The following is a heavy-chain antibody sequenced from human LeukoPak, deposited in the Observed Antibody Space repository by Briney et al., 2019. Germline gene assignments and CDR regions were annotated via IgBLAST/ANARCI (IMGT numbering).Heavy chain of an antibody. V-gene: IGHV5-51*01. Sequence: GASLQISCKGSGYGFTSYWIGWVRQMPGKGLEWMGIIYPGDSDTRYSPSFQGQVTISADKSISTAYLQWSSLKASDTAMYYCARILTGINYASGSYYNEDYWGQGTLVTVSS. CDR2: IYPGDSDT. D-gene: IGHD3-10*01. J-gene: IGHJ4*02. CDR1: GYGFTSYW. CDR3: ARILTGINYASGSYYNEDY.